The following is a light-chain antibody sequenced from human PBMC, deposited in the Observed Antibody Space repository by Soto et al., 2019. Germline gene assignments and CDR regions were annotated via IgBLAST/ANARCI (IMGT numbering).Light chain of an antibody. CDR3: AAWDDSLSGYYV. Sequence: QSARTQPPSASGTPGQRVTISCSGSSSNIGSNTVNWYQQLPGTAPKLLIYSNNQRPSGVPDRFSGSKSGTSASLAISGLQSEDEADYYCAAWDDSLSGYYVFGTGTKVTVL. V-gene: IGLV1-44*01. CDR2: SNN. J-gene: IGLJ1*01. CDR1: SSNIGSNT.